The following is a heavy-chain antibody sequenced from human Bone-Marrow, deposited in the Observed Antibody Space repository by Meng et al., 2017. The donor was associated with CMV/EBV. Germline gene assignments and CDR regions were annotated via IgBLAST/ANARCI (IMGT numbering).Heavy chain of an antibody. CDR2: INNDGSGI. J-gene: IGHJ4*02. Sequence: GESLKISCATSGFTFSSYWMHWVRQVPGEGLLWVSRINNDGSGIDYADSVKGRFTISRDNAKNTVYLQMNSLRVDDTGTYYCVRDALVGRTTVGDYWGQGTLVTVSS. CDR3: VRDALVGRTTVGDY. CDR1: GFTFSSYW. D-gene: IGHD4-23*01. V-gene: IGHV3-74*01.